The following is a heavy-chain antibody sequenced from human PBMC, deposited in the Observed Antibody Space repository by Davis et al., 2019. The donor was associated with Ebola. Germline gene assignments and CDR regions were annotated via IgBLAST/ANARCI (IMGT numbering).Heavy chain of an antibody. V-gene: IGHV3-53*01. CDR1: GFTVGNNY. CDR3: VKDSSNIWFDI. J-gene: IGHJ3*02. CDR2: ISYSGGST. D-gene: IGHD2/OR15-2a*01. Sequence: GESLKISCAASGFTVGNNYLTWVRQAPGQGLEWVSTISYSGGSTYYADSVKGRFTISRDNSKSTLYLQMHSLRVEDTAVYYCVKDSSNIWFDIWGQGTLVTVSS.